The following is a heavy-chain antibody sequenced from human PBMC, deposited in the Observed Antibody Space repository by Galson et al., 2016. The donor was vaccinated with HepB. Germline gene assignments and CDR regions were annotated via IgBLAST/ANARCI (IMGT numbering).Heavy chain of an antibody. J-gene: IGHJ3*02. CDR3: ARKLADDAFDI. V-gene: IGHV4-39*02. Sequence: SETLSLTCTVSGVSISDSSYYWGWIRQPPGKGLDWIGNIYYTGSTYTYYSPSLKSRLTISMDTSKNHFSLSLRSVTAADTAIYYCARKLADDAFDIWGQGTMVTVSS. D-gene: IGHD6-13*01. CDR1: GVSISDSSYY. CDR2: IYYTGSTYT.